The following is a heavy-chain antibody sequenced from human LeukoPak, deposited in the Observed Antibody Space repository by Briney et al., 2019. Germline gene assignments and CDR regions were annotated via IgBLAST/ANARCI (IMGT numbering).Heavy chain of an antibody. V-gene: IGHV1-8*01. CDR1: GYTFSIYD. J-gene: IGHJ1*01. D-gene: IGHD6-19*01. Sequence: GASVKVSRKASGYTFSIYDINSVRQATGQGREWMGWMNPNSGNTGYTQKFQGRLNMTRNTSIDTAYMELSRLRSDDTAVYYCARRVGSGWPVQHWGQGTLVTVSS. CDR3: ARRVGSGWPVQH. CDR2: MNPNSGNT.